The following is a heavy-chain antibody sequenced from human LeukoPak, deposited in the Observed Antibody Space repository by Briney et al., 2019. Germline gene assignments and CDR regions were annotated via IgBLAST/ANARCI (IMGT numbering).Heavy chain of an antibody. J-gene: IGHJ6*03. CDR2: ISSSSSYI. CDR3: AKVARVGDYYYYYMDV. CDR1: GFTFSSYS. D-gene: IGHD3-16*01. V-gene: IGHV3-21*01. Sequence: GGYLRLSCAASGFTFSSYSMNWVRQAPGKGLEWVSSISSSSSYIYYADSVKGRFTISRDNAKNSLYLQMNSLRAEDTAVYYCAKVARVGDYYYYYMDVWGKGTTVTISS.